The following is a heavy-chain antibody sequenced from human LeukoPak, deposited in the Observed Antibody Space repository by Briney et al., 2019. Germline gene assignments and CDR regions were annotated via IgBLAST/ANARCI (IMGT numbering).Heavy chain of an antibody. V-gene: IGHV1-2*02. J-gene: IGHJ4*02. D-gene: IGHD3-22*01. Sequence: TSVTVSCKASGYTFTDYYMHWVRQAPGQGLEWMGWINPNSGGTNYAQKFQGRVTMTKDTSISTAYMELIRLRSDDTAVYYCARGFYFHGSSYCPGHWGQGTLVTVSS. CDR3: ARGFYFHGSSYCPGH. CDR1: GYTFTDYY. CDR2: INPNSGGT.